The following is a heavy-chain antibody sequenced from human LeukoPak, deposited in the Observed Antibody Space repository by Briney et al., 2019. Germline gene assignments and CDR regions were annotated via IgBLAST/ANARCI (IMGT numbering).Heavy chain of an antibody. CDR3: ARGGGLNYYYYYMDV. CDR1: GGSIRSYY. D-gene: IGHD3-16*01. Sequence: SETLSLTCTVSGGSIRSYYWSWIRQPPGKGLEWIGYIYYSGSTNYNPSLKSRVTISVDTSKNQFSLKLSSVTAADTAVYYCARGGGLNYYYYYMDVWGKGTTVTVSS. V-gene: IGHV4-59*01. CDR2: IYYSGST. J-gene: IGHJ6*03.